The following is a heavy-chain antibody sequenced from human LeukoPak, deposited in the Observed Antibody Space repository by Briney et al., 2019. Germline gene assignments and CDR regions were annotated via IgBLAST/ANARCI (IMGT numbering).Heavy chain of an antibody. Sequence: SETLSLTCAVSTYSFSSISHWGWLRQSPGKGLEWIGTIYHTGNTYYNPSLRSRVTILLDPSKNQFSLNLTSVTAADTAMYYCANVNALTTAYFKYWGQGTLVTVSS. J-gene: IGHJ4*02. CDR1: TYSFSSISH. D-gene: IGHD4-17*01. CDR2: IYHTGNT. V-gene: IGHV4-38-2*01. CDR3: ANVNALTTAYFKY.